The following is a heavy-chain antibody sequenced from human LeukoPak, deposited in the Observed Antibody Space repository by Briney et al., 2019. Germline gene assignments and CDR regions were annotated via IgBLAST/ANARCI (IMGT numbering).Heavy chain of an antibody. CDR1: GFTISSYT. D-gene: IGHD1-26*01. Sequence: GGSLRLSCAASGFTISSYTMHWVRQAPGKGLEHVSGISSNGGSTYYADSVKGRFTISRDNSKNTLYLQMNSLRAEDTAVYYCARPLSIVGATIGAFDIWGQGTMVTVSS. J-gene: IGHJ3*02. CDR2: ISSNGGST. V-gene: IGHV3-64*04. CDR3: ARPLSIVGATIGAFDI.